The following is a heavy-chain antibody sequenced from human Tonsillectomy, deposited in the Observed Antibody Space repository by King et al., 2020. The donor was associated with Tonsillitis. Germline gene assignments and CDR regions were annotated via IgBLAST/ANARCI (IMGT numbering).Heavy chain of an antibody. CDR3: ARDRGGYYGMDV. Sequence: VQLVESGGGLVKPGGSLRLSCAASGFTFSTYNMIWVRQAPGKGLEWVSSISSSSSYIYDADSVKGRFTISRDNAKNSLYLQMNSLRAEDTAVYYCARDRGGYYGMDVWGQGTTVTVSS. CDR2: ISSSSSYI. V-gene: IGHV3-21*01. J-gene: IGHJ6*02. CDR1: GFTFSTYN. D-gene: IGHD3-10*01.